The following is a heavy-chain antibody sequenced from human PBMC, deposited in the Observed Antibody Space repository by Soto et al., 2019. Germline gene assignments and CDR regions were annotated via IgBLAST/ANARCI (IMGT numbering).Heavy chain of an antibody. CDR1: GFTFSGSD. J-gene: IGHJ4*02. Sequence: PGGFQGLSFPASGFTFSGSDLTWVRQATGKGLEWVSAIGTAGDTYYPASVKGRFTISRENAKNSLYLQMNSLRAGDTAVYYCARGRGLAFDYWGQGTLVTVSS. V-gene: IGHV3-13*01. D-gene: IGHD3-10*01. CDR2: IGTAGDT. CDR3: ARGRGLAFDY.